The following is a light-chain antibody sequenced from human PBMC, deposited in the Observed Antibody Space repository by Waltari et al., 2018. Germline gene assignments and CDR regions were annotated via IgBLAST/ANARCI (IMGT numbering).Light chain of an antibody. V-gene: IGKV1-33*01. Sequence: DIQMTQSPSSLSASVGDRVTITCQASQDISNYLNLYQQKPGKAPKLLIYDASNLETGVPSRFSGSGSGTDFIFTISSLQPEDIATYYCQQYENLPPFFGQGTKLEIK. CDR1: QDISNY. CDR2: DAS. CDR3: QQYENLPPF. J-gene: IGKJ2*01.